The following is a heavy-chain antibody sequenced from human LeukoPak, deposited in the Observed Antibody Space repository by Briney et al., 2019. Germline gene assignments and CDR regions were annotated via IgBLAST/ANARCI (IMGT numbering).Heavy chain of an antibody. CDR1: GYTFTGYY. CDR3: ARGAGQIVVVPVIPYYYYMDV. Sequence: ASVKVSCKASGYTFTGYYMHWVRQAPGQGLEWMGWINPNSGGTNYAQKFQGRVTMTRDTSISTAYMELSRLRSDDTAVYYCARGAGQIVVVPVIPYYYYMDVWGKGTTVTVSS. D-gene: IGHD2-2*01. CDR2: INPNSGGT. J-gene: IGHJ6*03. V-gene: IGHV1-2*02.